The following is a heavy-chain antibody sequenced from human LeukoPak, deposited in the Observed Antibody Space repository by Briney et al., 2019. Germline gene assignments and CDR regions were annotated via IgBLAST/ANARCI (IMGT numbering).Heavy chain of an antibody. J-gene: IGHJ5*02. D-gene: IGHD1/OR15-1a*01. CDR2: ISYDGSNK. Sequence: GGSLRLSCAASGFTFGSYGLHWVRQAPGKGLEWVALISYDGSNKYYADSVKGRFTISRDNSKNTLYLQMNSLRAEDTAVYYCTRAAGITGTSRDNWFDPWGQGTLVIVSS. CDR3: TRAAGITGTSRDNWFDP. V-gene: IGHV3-30*03. CDR1: GFTFGSYG.